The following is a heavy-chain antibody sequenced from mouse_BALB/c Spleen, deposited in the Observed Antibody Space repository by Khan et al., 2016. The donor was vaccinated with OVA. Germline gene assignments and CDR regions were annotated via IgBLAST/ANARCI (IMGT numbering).Heavy chain of an antibody. V-gene: IGHV1-4*01. J-gene: IGHJ3*01. D-gene: IGHD2-14*01. CDR2: INPSSGYT. CDR1: GYTFISYT. CDR3: ARDGAYYRNDGWFAY. Sequence: QVQLKQSGAELARPGASVKMSCKASGYTFISYTIHWIKQRPGQGLEWIGYINPSSGYTNYNQKFKDKATLTADKSSTTAYMQLSSLTSDDSAVYYCARDGAYYRNDGWFAYWGQGTLVTVSA.